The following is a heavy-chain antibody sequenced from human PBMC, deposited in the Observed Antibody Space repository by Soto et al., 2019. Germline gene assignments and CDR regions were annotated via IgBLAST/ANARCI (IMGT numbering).Heavy chain of an antibody. D-gene: IGHD6-13*01. CDR1: GYTFSNYG. CDR2: ISTYNGDT. CDR3: ARDSVYSSSWYKGNWFDP. Sequence: QVQLVQSGAEVKKPGASVKVSCKASGYTFSNYGINWVRQAPGQGLEWMGWISTYNGDTNYAQKLQGRVTMTTDTSTRTAYMELRSLRSDDTALYYCARDSVYSSSWYKGNWFDPWGQGTLVTVSS. V-gene: IGHV1-18*04. J-gene: IGHJ5*02.